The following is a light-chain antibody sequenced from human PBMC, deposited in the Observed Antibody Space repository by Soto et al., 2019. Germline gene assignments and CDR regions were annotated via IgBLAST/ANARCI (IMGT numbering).Light chain of an antibody. CDR2: GAS. CDR1: QTIRSTY. V-gene: IGKV3-20*01. Sequence: ETVLTQSPCTLSLSPGERATLSCRASQTIRSTYLAWYLQTPGQAPRLLIYGASNRATGIADRFSGSGSGTDFTLIISRLEPEDFALYYWQQYGSSPWTFGQGTKVEIK. CDR3: QQYGSSPWT. J-gene: IGKJ1*01.